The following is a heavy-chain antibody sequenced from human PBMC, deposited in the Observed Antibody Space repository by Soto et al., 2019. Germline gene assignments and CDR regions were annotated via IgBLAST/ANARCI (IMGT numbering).Heavy chain of an antibody. J-gene: IGHJ4*02. V-gene: IGHV3-23*01. CDR2: ISGSGGST. D-gene: IGHD2-15*01. CDR1: GFTFSSYA. Sequence: GGSLRLSCAASGFTFSSYAMSWVRQAPGKGLEWVSAISGSGGSTYYADSVKGRFTISRDNSKNTLYLQMNSLRAEDTAVYYCAKYLRPVVVGSNVGYYFDYWGQGTLVTVSS. CDR3: AKYLRPVVVGSNVGYYFDY.